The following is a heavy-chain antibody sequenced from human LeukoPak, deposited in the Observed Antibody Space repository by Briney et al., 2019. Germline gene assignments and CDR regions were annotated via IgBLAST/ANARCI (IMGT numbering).Heavy chain of an antibody. CDR3: ARGRWSTTTASYYFDS. D-gene: IGHD5/OR15-5a*01. CDR2: INAGNGNT. CDR1: GHTSTTYA. V-gene: IGHV1-3*01. Sequence: ASVKVSCKASGHTSTTYAIHWVRQAPGQRLEWMGWINAGNGNTKYSQKFQGRVTITRDRSASTAYMELNSLRSEDTAVYYCARGRWSTTTASYYFDSWGQGSLVTVS. J-gene: IGHJ4*02.